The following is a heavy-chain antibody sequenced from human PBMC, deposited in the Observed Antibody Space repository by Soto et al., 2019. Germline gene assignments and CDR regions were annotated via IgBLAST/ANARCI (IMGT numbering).Heavy chain of an antibody. J-gene: IGHJ3*02. CDR1: GGSFSGYY. D-gene: IGHD3-10*01. Sequence: SETLSLTCAVYGGSFSGYYWSWIRQPPGKGLEWIGEINHSGSTNYNPSLKSRVTISVDTSKNQFSLKLSSVTAADTAVYYCARGTVRGGSGSRYAFDIWGQGTMVTVSS. V-gene: IGHV4-34*01. CDR2: INHSGST. CDR3: ARGTVRGGSGSRYAFDI.